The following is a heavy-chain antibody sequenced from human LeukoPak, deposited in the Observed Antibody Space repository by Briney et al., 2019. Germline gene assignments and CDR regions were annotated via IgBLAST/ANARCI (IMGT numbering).Heavy chain of an antibody. V-gene: IGHV1-46*01. D-gene: IGHD6-13*01. Sequence: ASVKVSCKASGYTFTSYYMHWVRQAPGQGLEWMGIINPSDSSTSFAQKFQGRVTMTRDTSTSSVYMELSSLRSEDTAVYYCARGAIAAGGPYYYGMDVWGQGTTVTVAS. CDR3: ARGAIAAGGPYYYGMDV. CDR1: GYTFTSYY. CDR2: INPSDSST. J-gene: IGHJ6*02.